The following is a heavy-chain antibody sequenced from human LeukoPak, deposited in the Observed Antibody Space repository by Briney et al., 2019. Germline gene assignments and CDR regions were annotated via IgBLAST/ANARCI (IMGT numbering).Heavy chain of an antibody. Sequence: ASVEVSCKASGYTFTSYGISWVRQAPGLGLEWMGWISAYNGNTNYAQKLQGRVTMTTDTSTSTAYMELRSLRSDDTAVYYCARDRVVPAAMVAFDIWGQGTMVTVSS. J-gene: IGHJ3*02. D-gene: IGHD2-2*01. CDR1: GYTFTSYG. CDR3: ARDRVVPAAMVAFDI. V-gene: IGHV1-18*01. CDR2: ISAYNGNT.